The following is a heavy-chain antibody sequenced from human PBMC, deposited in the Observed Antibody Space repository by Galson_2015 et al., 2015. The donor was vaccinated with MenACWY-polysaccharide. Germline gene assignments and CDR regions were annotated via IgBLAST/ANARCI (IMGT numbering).Heavy chain of an antibody. J-gene: IGHJ4*02. D-gene: IGHD6-19*01. V-gene: IGHV3-23*01. CDR3: AISRGFSSGWKYFDY. CDR2: ISGSGAGT. Sequence: SWVRQAPGKGLEWVSAISGSGAGTRYADFVEGRFTISRDASKNTLYLQMSNLRAEDTVLYYCAISRGFSSGWKYFDYWGQGTPVTVSS.